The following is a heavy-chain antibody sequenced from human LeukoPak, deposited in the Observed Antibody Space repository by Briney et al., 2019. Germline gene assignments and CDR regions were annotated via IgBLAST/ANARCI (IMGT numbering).Heavy chain of an antibody. CDR1: GYTFTSYG. Sequence: ASVKVSCKASGYTFTSYGISWVRQAPGQGLEWMGWISAYNVNTNDAQKLQGRVTMTTDISTTTAYMELRSLRSDDTAVYYCARVPVSGPGARFDYWGQGTLVTVSS. V-gene: IGHV1-18*01. J-gene: IGHJ4*02. CDR3: ARVPVSGPGARFDY. D-gene: IGHD4-11*01. CDR2: ISAYNVNT.